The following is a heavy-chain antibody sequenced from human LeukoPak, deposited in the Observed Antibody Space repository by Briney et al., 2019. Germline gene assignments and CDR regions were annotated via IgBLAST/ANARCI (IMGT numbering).Heavy chain of an antibody. V-gene: IGHV3-48*01. CDR2: ISSSSSTT. CDR1: GFTFSTYS. CDR3: ARDPYSGSYGNYYYYFMDV. D-gene: IGHD1-26*01. J-gene: IGHJ6*03. Sequence: GGSLRLSCAASGFTFSTYSMNWVRQAPGKGLEWVSYISSSSSTTYYADSVKGRFTISRDSAKNSLYLQMNSLRAEDTAVYYCARDPYSGSYGNYYYYFMDVWGKGTTVTISS.